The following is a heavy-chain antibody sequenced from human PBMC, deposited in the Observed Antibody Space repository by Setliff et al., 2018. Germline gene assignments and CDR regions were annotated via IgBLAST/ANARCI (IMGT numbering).Heavy chain of an antibody. Sequence: GSLRLSCAASGFTFSSYSMNWVRQAPGKGLEWVSYISSSSSTIYYADSVKGRFTISRDNAKNSLYLQMNSLRAEDTAVYYCARDVGVEGGDYYYGMDVWGQGTTVTVSS. V-gene: IGHV3-48*01. CDR2: ISSSSSTI. CDR1: GFTFSSYS. CDR3: ARDVGVEGGDYYYGMDV. J-gene: IGHJ6*02.